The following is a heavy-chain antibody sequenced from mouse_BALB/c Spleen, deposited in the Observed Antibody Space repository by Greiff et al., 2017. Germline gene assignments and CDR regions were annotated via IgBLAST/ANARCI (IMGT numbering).Heavy chain of an antibody. D-gene: IGHD2-1*01. CDR1: GYAFSSYW. CDR3: ARWLYFFDY. V-gene: IGHV1-4*01. CDR2: INPNTGYT. J-gene: IGHJ2*01. Sequence: VQLQQSGAELVRPGSSVKISCKASGYAFSSYWMNWVKQRPGQGLEWIGYINPNTGYTEYNQKFKDKATLTADKSSSTAYMQLSSLTSEDSAVYYCARWLYFFDYWGQGTTLTVSS.